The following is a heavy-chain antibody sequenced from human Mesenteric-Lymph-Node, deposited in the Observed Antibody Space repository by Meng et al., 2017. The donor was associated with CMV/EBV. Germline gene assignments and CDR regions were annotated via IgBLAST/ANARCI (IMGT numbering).Heavy chain of an antibody. CDR2: ISSSGSSI. J-gene: IGHJ6*02. CDR1: GFTFSAYY. Sequence: GGSLRLSCAASGFTFSAYYMTWIRQAPGKGLEWVSYISSSGSSIYYADSVKGRFAISRDNAKNSLYLQMNSLRDEDTAVYYCARRSSISIFGVVLSGWGYNVDVWGQGTTVTVSS. CDR3: ARRSSISIFGVVLSGWGYNVDV. D-gene: IGHD3-3*01. V-gene: IGHV3-11*04.